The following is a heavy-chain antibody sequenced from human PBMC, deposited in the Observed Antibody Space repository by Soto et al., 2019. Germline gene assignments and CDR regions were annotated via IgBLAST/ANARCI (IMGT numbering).Heavy chain of an antibody. CDR3: ARYIRGPTVFYFDF. Sequence: GGSLRLSCAASGFTFRSYAMTWVRQAPGKGLEWVSVVTYNGDNTYYADSVKGRFTISRDNSKEKVDLQMNSLTAEDTAVYYCARYIRGPTVFYFDFWGPGVLVTVSS. D-gene: IGHD3-3*02. CDR1: GFTFRSYA. V-gene: IGHV3-23*01. CDR2: VTYNGDNT. J-gene: IGHJ4*02.